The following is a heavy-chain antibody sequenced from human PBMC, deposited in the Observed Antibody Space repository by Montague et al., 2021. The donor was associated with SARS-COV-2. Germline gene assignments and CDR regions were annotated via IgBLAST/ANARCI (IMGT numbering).Heavy chain of an antibody. D-gene: IGHD3-10*01. CDR3: AREYSAPRWFGEYNRYGMDV. CDR2: IWYDGSNQ. CDR1: GLTFSSYD. Sequence: SQRLSCAASGLTFSSYDMHWVRQAPGKGLEWVAVIWYDGSNQYYGDSVKGRFTISRDNSKNTLYLQMNSLRAEDTAVYYCAREYSAPRWFGEYNRYGMDVWGQGTTVTVSS. V-gene: IGHV3-33*08. J-gene: IGHJ6*02.